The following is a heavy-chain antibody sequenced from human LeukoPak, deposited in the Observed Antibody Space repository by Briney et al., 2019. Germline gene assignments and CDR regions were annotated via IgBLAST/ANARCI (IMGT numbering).Heavy chain of an antibody. CDR2: IYYSGST. J-gene: IGHJ5*02. CDR3: ARGYSYDYGWFDP. Sequence: SETLSLTCTVSGGSISSYYWSWIRQPPGKGLEWIGYIYYSGSTNYNPSLKSRVTISVDTSKNQFSLKLSSVTAADTAVYYCARGYSYDYGWFDPWGQGTLVTVSS. V-gene: IGHV4-59*08. CDR1: GGSISSYY. D-gene: IGHD5-18*01.